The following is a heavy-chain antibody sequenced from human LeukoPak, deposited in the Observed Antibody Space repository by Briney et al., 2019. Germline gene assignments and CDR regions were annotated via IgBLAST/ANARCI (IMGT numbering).Heavy chain of an antibody. V-gene: IGHV3-21*01. Sequence: KPGGSLRLSCAASGFTFSSYSMNWVRQAPGKGLEWVSSISSSSSYIYYADSVKGRFTISRDNSNNTLYLQMNSLRAEDTAVYYCAKEIEGGIIAVAGTLDVWGKGTTVSVSS. CDR1: GFTFSSYS. D-gene: IGHD6-19*01. CDR3: AKEIEGGIIAVAGTLDV. J-gene: IGHJ6*04. CDR2: ISSSSSYI.